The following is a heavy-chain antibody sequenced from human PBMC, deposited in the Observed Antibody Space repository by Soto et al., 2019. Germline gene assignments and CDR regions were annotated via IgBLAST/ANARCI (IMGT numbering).Heavy chain of an antibody. D-gene: IGHD6-13*01. J-gene: IGHJ6*02. CDR1: GGSFSGYY. Sequence: SETLSLTSAVYGGSFSGYYWSWIRQPPGKGLEWIGEINHSGSTNYNPSLKSRVTISVDTSKNQFSLQLNSVTPEDTAVYYCARGLSSSSWYLDYYYGMDVWGQGTTVTVSS. CDR2: INHSGST. CDR3: ARGLSSSSWYLDYYYGMDV. V-gene: IGHV4-34*01.